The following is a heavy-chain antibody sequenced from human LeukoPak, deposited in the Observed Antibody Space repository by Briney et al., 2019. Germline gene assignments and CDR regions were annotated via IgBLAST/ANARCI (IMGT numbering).Heavy chain of an antibody. D-gene: IGHD3-3*01. CDR1: GFTFSNYY. V-gene: IGHV3-7*01. J-gene: IGHJ4*02. Sequence: GGSLRLSCAASGFTFSNYYMSWVRQAPGKGLEWVANIKQDGTEKYYVDSVKGRFAISRDNAKNSLYLQMNNLRAEDTAVYYCSSYYDFYYWGQGTLVTVSS. CDR3: SSYYDFYY. CDR2: IKQDGTEK.